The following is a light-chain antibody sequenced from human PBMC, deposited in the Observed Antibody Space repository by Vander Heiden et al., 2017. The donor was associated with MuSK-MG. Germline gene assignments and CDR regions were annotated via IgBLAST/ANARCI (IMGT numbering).Light chain of an antibody. Sequence: DIRMTQSPPSLSTSVGDRVTITCRASQTITTYLAWYQQKPGKAPKLLIYATSNLESGVPARFSGSGSGTDFTLTISRLQPEDFATYYCQQCNTNPRTFGQGTNVEI. CDR1: QTITTY. CDR2: ATS. V-gene: IGKV1-39*01. J-gene: IGKJ1*01. CDR3: QQCNTNPRT.